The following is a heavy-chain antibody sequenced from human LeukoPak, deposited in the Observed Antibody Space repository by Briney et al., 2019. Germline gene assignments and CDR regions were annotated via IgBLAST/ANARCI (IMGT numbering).Heavy chain of an antibody. CDR1: GYNFGIFG. CDR2: ISADNGNT. CDR3: ARVGVVVPAAWFDP. D-gene: IGHD2-2*01. Sequence: ASVKVSCKASGYNFGIFGISWVRQAPGQGREWMGWISADNGNTNYAQNRQGRVTMTTDTSTSTAYMELRSLRSDDTAVYYCARVGVVVPAAWFDPWGQGTLVTVSS. V-gene: IGHV1-18*01. J-gene: IGHJ5*02.